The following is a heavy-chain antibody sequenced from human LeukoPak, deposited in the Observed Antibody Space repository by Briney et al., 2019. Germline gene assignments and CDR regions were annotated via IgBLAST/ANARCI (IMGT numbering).Heavy chain of an antibody. CDR1: GFTFSGYA. CDR2: IWYDGSTK. CDR3: VRGFPPMIKSPFDY. D-gene: IGHD3-22*01. V-gene: IGHV3-30*02. Sequence: GGSLRLSCAASGFTFSGYAMHWVRQAPGKGLEWVAVIWYDGSTKYYGYSVKGRFTISRDNSQNTLFLQMNSLRDEDTAVYYCVRGFPPMIKSPFDYWGQGTLVTVSS. J-gene: IGHJ4*02.